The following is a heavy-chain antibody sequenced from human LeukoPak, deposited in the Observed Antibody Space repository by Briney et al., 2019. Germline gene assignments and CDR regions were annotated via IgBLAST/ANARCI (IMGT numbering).Heavy chain of an antibody. CDR2: ISGSGGAGT. Sequence: AGGSLRLSCAGSGFTFSSYAMSWVRQAPGKGLEWVSTISGSGGAGTYYADSVKGRFTVSRDNSRNTLYLPMNSLRAEDTDVYYCVKDRGGSPFYGMDVWGQGTTVTVSS. CDR3: VKDRGGSPFYGMDV. D-gene: IGHD1-26*01. J-gene: IGHJ6*02. CDR1: GFTFSSYA. V-gene: IGHV3-23*01.